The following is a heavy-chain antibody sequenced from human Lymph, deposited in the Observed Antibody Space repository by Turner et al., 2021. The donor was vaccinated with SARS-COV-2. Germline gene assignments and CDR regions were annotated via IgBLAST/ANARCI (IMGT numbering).Heavy chain of an antibody. Sequence: QVQLVQSGAEVKKPGASVKVSCKAPGYTFTSYDINWVRQATGQGLEWMGWMNPNRGNTGYAQKFQGRVNMTRNTSISTAYMELSSLRSEETAVYYCARGRYSGGGMDVWGQGTTVTVSS. CDR3: ARGRYSGGGMDV. J-gene: IGHJ6*02. CDR2: MNPNRGNT. V-gene: IGHV1-8*02. CDR1: GYTFTSYD. D-gene: IGHD1-26*01.